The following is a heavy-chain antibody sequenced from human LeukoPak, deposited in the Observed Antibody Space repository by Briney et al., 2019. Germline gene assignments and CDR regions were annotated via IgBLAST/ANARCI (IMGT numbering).Heavy chain of an antibody. Sequence: PSETLSLTCTVSGGSISSGDYYWSWIRQPPGKGLEWIGYIYYSGCTYYNPSLKSRVTISVDTSKNQFSLKLSSVTAADTAVYYCARDPVGYCSSTSCYLWGQGTLVTVSS. CDR2: IYYSGCT. CDR1: GGSISSGDYY. D-gene: IGHD2-2*01. J-gene: IGHJ4*02. V-gene: IGHV4-30-4*01. CDR3: ARDPVGYCSSTSCYL.